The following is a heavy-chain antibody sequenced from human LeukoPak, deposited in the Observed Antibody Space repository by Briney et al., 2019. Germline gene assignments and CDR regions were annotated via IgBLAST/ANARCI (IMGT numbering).Heavy chain of an antibody. D-gene: IGHD3-22*01. CDR1: GFTFSSYS. CDR2: ISSSSSYI. J-gene: IGHJ4*02. CDR3: ASSGSNYYDSSGYPDGEDY. Sequence: PGGSLRLSCAASGFTFSSYSMNWVRQAPGKGREWVSSISSSSSYIYYADSVKGRFTISRDNAKNSLYLQMNSLRAEDTAVYYCASSGSNYYDSSGYPDGEDYWGQGTLVTVSS. V-gene: IGHV3-21*01.